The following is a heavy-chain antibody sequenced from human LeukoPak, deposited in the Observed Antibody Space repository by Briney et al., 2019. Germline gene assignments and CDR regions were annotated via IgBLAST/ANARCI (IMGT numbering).Heavy chain of an antibody. J-gene: IGHJ3*02. Sequence: PSQTLSLTCTVSGGSISSGGYYWSWIRQPPGKGLEWIGYIYHSGSTYYNPSLKSRVTISVDRSKNQFSLKLSSVTAADTAVYYCARGDFWDSSGYPHDAFDIWGQGTMVTVSS. CDR1: GGSISSGGYY. V-gene: IGHV4-30-2*01. CDR3: ARGDFWDSSGYPHDAFDI. CDR2: IYHSGST. D-gene: IGHD3-22*01.